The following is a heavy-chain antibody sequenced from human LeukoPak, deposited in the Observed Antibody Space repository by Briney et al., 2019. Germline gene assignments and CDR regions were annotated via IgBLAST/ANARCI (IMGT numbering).Heavy chain of an antibody. J-gene: IGHJ3*02. CDR1: GGSISSSGYY. D-gene: IGHD3-16*02. CDR2: IYYSGST. CDR3: ASTVSPAYVWGSYRYRGAFDI. V-gene: IGHV4-39*01. Sequence: SETLSLTCTVSGGSISSSGYYWGWIRQPPGKGLEWFGSIYYSGSTYYNPSLKSRVTISVDTSKNQFSLKLSSVTAADTAVYYCASTVSPAYVWGSYRYRGAFDIWGQGTMVTVSS.